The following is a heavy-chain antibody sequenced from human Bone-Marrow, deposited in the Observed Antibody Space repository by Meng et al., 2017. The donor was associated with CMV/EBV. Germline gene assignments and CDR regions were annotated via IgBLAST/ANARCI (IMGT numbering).Heavy chain of an antibody. J-gene: IGHJ6*02. V-gene: IGHV1-18*01. Sequence: ASVKVSCKASGYTFTSYGISWVRQAPGQGLEWMGWISAYNGNTNYAQKLQGRVTMTTDTSTSTPYMELRSLRSDDTAGYYCPRSAHLSSTSCYNELRDLEWLSPSYYYYGKAVWGQGTTVTVYS. CDR3: PRSAHLSSTSCYNELRDLEWLSPSYYYYGKAV. D-gene: IGHD2-2*02. CDR1: GYTFTSYG. CDR2: ISAYNGNT.